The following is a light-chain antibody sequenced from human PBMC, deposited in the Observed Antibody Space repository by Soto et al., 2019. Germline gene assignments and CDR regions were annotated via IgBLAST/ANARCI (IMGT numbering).Light chain of an antibody. CDR2: GNS. Sequence: QSVLTQPPSVSGTPGQRVSISCTGTSSNLGADYDVHWYQQLPGTAPRLLIFGNSVRPSGVPDRFFGSKSGTSASLAITGLQAEDEAIYYCQSFDSSLSTSISGAGTKLTVL. V-gene: IGLV1-40*01. J-gene: IGLJ2*01. CDR1: SSNLGADYD. CDR3: QSFDSSLSTSI.